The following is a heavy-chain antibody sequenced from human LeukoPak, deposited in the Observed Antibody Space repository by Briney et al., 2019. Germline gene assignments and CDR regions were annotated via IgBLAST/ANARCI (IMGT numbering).Heavy chain of an antibody. V-gene: IGHV3-66*01. J-gene: IGHJ6*02. CDR3: TGHYYYGMDV. Sequence: PGGSLRLSCAVSGLSFSDNYMSWVRQAPGKGLEWVSVIYSGGSTYYADSVKGRFTISRDNSKNTLYLQMNSLRAEDTAVYYCTGHYYYGMDVWGQGTTVTVSS. CDR1: GLSFSDNY. D-gene: IGHD1-14*01. CDR2: IYSGGST.